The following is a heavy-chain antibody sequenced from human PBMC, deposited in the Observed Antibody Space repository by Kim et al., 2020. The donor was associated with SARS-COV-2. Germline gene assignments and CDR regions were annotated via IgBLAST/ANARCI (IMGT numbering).Heavy chain of an antibody. J-gene: IGHJ4*02. V-gene: IGHV1-18*01. Sequence: HAQRLKGRVTMTTDTATSTAYMELRSLRSDDTAVYYCARCGYSGLTTSDYWGQGTLVTVSS. CDR3: ARCGYSGLTTSDY. D-gene: IGHD5-12*01.